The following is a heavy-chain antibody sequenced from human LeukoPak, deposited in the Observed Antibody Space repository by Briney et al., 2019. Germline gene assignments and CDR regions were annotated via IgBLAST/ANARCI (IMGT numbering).Heavy chain of an antibody. CDR1: GGSFSGYY. CDR2: INHSGST. CDR3: ARARGGPIDY. Sequence: SETLSLTCAVYGGSFSGYYWSWIRQPPGKGLEWIGEINHSGSTNYNPSLKSRVTISVDTSKNQFSLKLSSVTAADTAVYYCARARGGPIDYWGQGTLVTASS. J-gene: IGHJ4*02. V-gene: IGHV4-34*01. D-gene: IGHD3-16*01.